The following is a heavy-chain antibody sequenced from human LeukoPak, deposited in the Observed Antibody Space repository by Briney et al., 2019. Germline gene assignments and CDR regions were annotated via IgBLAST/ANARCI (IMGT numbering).Heavy chain of an antibody. Sequence: GRSLRLSCAASGFTFSSYGMHWVRQAPGKGLEWVAVISYDGSNKYYADSVKGRFTISRDNSKNTLYLQMNSLRAEDTAAYYCAKDLDGYSFDYWGQGTLVTVSS. CDR1: GFTFSSYG. CDR2: ISYDGSNK. J-gene: IGHJ4*02. V-gene: IGHV3-30*18. D-gene: IGHD5-24*01. CDR3: AKDLDGYSFDY.